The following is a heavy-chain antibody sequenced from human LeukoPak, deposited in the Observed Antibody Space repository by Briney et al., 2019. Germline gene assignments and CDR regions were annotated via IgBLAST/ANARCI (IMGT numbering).Heavy chain of an antibody. CDR1: GGTFSSYA. J-gene: IGHJ4*02. V-gene: IGHV1-69*13. D-gene: IGHD3-10*01. CDR2: IIPIFGTA. CDR3: ARDEGGPYGLNFDY. Sequence: SVKVSCKASGGTFSSYAISWVRQAPGQGLEWMGGIIPIFGTANYAQKFQGRVTNTADESTSTAYMELSSLRSEDTAVYYCARDEGGPYGLNFDYWGQGTLVTVSS.